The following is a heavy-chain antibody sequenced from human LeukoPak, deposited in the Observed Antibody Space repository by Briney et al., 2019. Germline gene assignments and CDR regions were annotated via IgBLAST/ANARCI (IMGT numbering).Heavy chain of an antibody. CDR3: AKTPVGMVTLDY. CDR2: IIPIFGTA. Sequence: ASVKVSCKASGGTFISYGISWVRQAPAQGLEWMGGIIPIFGTANYAQKFQGRVTITADKSTSTAYMELSSLRSEDTAVYYCAKTPVGMVTLDYWGQGTLVTVSS. J-gene: IGHJ4*02. D-gene: IGHD5-24*01. V-gene: IGHV1-69*06. CDR1: GGTFISYG.